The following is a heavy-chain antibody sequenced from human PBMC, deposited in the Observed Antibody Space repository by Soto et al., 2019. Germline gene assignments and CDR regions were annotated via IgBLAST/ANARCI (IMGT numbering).Heavy chain of an antibody. D-gene: IGHD3-10*01. J-gene: IGHJ5*02. V-gene: IGHV4-59*01. CDR3: ARVSGSNPPLGKNWFDP. Sequence: SETLSLTCTVSGGSISSYYWSWIRQPPGKGLEWIGYIYYSGSTNYNPSLKSRVTISVDTSKNQFSLKLSSVTAADTAVYYCARVSGSNPPLGKNWFDPWGQGTLVTVSS. CDR1: GGSISSYY. CDR2: IYYSGST.